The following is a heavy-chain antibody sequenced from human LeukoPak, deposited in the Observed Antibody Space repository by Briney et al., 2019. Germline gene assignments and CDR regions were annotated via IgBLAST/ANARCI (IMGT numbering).Heavy chain of an antibody. Sequence: PGGSLRLSCAASGFTVSSSCMSWVRQAPGKGLKWVSVYCGGGTTYYADSVKGRSTISRDNTRNTAYLQMNGLRAENTAVYYCATGVASGGPPMCWGQGTLVTVSS. CDR1: GFTVSSSC. V-gene: IGHV3-53*01. CDR2: YCGGGTT. J-gene: IGHJ4*02. D-gene: IGHD6-13*01. CDR3: ATGVASGGPPMC.